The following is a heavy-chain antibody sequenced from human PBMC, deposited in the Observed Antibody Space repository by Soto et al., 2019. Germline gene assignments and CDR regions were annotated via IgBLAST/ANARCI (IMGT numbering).Heavy chain of an antibody. CDR1: GFIFRDHW. CDR3: TRDSSLSFDF. Sequence: PGESLKISCVASGFIFRDHWMHWVRQAPGKGLVWISHINNDGSGTSYADSVKGRFTISRDNAENTIYLQMNSLTVEDTAVYYCTRDSSLSFDFWGQGALVTVSS. CDR2: INNDGSGT. D-gene: IGHD6-6*01. V-gene: IGHV3-74*01. J-gene: IGHJ4*02.